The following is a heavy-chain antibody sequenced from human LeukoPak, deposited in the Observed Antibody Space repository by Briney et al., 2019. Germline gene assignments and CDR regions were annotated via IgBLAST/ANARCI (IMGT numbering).Heavy chain of an antibody. Sequence: GGSLRLSCAASGFTFSSYAMSWVRQAPGKGLEWVSAISGSGGSTYYADSVKGRFTISRDNSKNTLYLQMNSLRAEGTAVYYCAKDPTSVLVVVSLLHWGQGTLDTVSS. CDR2: ISGSGGST. V-gene: IGHV3-23*01. J-gene: IGHJ4*02. CDR1: GFTFSSYA. CDR3: AKDPTSVLVVVSLLH. D-gene: IGHD2-15*01.